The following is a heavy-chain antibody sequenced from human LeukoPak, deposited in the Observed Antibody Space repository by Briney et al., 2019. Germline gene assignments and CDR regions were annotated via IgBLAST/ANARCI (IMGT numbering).Heavy chain of an antibody. CDR3: ASLRRGLGAFDI. CDR2: INHSGST. J-gene: IGHJ3*02. V-gene: IGHV4-34*01. Sequence: PSETLSLTCAVYGGSFSGYYWSWIRQPPGKGLEWIGEINHSGSTNYNPSLKSRVTISVDTSKNQFSLKLSSVTAADTAVYYCASLRRGLGAFDIWGQGTMVTVSS. CDR1: GGSFSGYY. D-gene: IGHD1-26*01.